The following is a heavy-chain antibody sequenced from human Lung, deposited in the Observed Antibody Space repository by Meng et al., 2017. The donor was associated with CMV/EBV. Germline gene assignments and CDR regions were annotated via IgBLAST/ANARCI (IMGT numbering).Heavy chain of an antibody. CDR3: ARLLRGYDSVGWFDH. CDR1: GDSVSSGPYY. D-gene: IGHD3-3*01. Sequence: SETLSLTCTVSGDSVSSGPYYWSWIRQPPGKGLEWIGYLYYSGDYNYNPALKSRVTMSVDTYKNQFSLKLRYVTAADTAVYYCARLLRGYDSVGWFDHWGQGTLVXVSS. V-gene: IGHV4-61*01. J-gene: IGHJ5*02. CDR2: LYYSGDY.